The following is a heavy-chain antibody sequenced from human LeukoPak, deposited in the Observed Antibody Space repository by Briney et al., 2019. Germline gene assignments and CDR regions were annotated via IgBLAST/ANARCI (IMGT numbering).Heavy chain of an antibody. V-gene: IGHV4-30-4*08. CDR2: IYYSGST. J-gene: IGHJ5*02. D-gene: IGHD6-19*01. CDR3: ARDPAPSSSWYGSSGWYAAGFDP. Sequence: PSETLSLTCTVSGGSISSSGYYWGWIRQPPGKGLEWIGYIYYSGSTYYNPSLKSRVTISVDTSKNQFSLKLSSVTAADTAVYYCARDPAPSSSWYGSSGWYAAGFDPWGQGTLVTASS. CDR1: GGSISSSGYY.